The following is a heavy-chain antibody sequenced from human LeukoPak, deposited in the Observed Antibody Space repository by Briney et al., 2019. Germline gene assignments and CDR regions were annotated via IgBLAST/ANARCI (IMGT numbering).Heavy chain of an antibody. CDR2: ISAYNGNT. CDR1: GYTFTSYG. Sequence: ASVKVSCKASGYTFTSYGISWVRQAPGQGLEWMGWISAYNGNTNYAQKLQGRVTMTTDTSTSTAYMELRSLRSDDTAVYYCARESLVVVPAAIYYYGMDVWGQGTTVTVSS. CDR3: ARESLVVVPAAIYYYGMDV. D-gene: IGHD2-2*01. V-gene: IGHV1-18*01. J-gene: IGHJ6*02.